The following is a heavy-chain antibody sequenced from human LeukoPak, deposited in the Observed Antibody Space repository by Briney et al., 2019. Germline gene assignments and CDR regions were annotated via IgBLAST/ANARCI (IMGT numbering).Heavy chain of an antibody. CDR1: GYTFTSYG. CDR3: AREPTKDFWSGYSSGYYYYGMDV. CDR2: ISAYNGNT. Sequence: ASVKVSCKASGYTFTSYGISWVRQAPGQGLEWMGWISAYNGNTNYAQKLQGRVTMTTDTSTSTAYMELRSLRSDDTAVYYCAREPTKDFWSGYSSGYYYYGMDVWGQGTTVTVSS. J-gene: IGHJ6*02. V-gene: IGHV1-18*01. D-gene: IGHD3-3*01.